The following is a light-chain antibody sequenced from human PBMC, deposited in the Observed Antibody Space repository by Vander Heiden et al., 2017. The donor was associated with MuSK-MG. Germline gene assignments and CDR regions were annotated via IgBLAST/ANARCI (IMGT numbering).Light chain of an antibody. CDR2: ATS. V-gene: IGKV3-15*01. CDR3: LQYDDWPPLT. Sequence: EIVMTQSPATLSVSPGERATLSCRASQSVDRNLAWYQQKPGQAPRLLIYATSIRATGLPARFSGSGYGTEFTLTISSRQSEDIAVYYCLQYDDWPPLTFGGGTKVEIK. J-gene: IGKJ4*01. CDR1: QSVDRN.